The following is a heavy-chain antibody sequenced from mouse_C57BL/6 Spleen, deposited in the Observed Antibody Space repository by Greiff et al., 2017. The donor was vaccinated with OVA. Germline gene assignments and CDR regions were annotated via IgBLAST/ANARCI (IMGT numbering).Heavy chain of an antibody. V-gene: IGHV3-6*01. J-gene: IGHJ1*03. D-gene: IGHD2-2*01. CDR3: AREYGYDDGYWYFDV. Sequence: EVKLQESGPGLVKPSQSLSLTCSVTGYSITSGYYWNWIRQFPGNKLEWMGYISYDGSNNYNPSLKNRISITRDTSKNQFFLKLNSVTTEDTATYYCAREYGYDDGYWYFDVWGTGTTVTVSS. CDR2: ISYDGSN. CDR1: GYSITSGYY.